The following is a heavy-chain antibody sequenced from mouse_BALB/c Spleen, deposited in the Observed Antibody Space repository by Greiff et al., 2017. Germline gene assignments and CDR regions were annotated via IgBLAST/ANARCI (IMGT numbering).Heavy chain of an antibody. V-gene: IGHV3-2*02. D-gene: IGHD1-1*01. CDR2: ISYSGST. CDR3: ARYGDGEGY. Sequence: EVKLQESGPGLVKPSQSLSLTCTVTGYSITSDYAWNWIRQFPGNKLEWMGYISYSGSTSYNPSLKSRISITRDTSKNQFFLQLNSVTTEDTATYYCARYGDGEGYWGQGTTLTVSS. J-gene: IGHJ2*01. CDR1: GYSITSDYA.